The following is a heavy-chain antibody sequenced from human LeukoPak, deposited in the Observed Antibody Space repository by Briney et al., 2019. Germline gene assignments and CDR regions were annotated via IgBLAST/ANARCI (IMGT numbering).Heavy chain of an antibody. J-gene: IGHJ5*02. CDR3: ARGDFWSGPGSHNWFDP. D-gene: IGHD3-3*01. CDR2: INHSGST. Sequence: KSSETLSLTCAVYGGSFSGYYWSWIRQPPGKGLEWIGEINHSGSTNYNPSLKSRVTISVDTSKNQFSLKPSSVTAADTAVYYCARGDFWSGPGSHNWFDPWGQGTLVTVSP. V-gene: IGHV4-34*01. CDR1: GGSFSGYY.